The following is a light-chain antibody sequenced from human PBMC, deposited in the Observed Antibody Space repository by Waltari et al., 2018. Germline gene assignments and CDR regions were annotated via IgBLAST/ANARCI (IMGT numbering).Light chain of an antibody. Sequence: QSALTQPASVSGSPGQSITISCTGTSSDIGVYNYVSSYQQHPGKAPKLMVYDVSNRPSGVSNRFSGSKSGNSASLTISGLQAEDEADYYCTSYTTSTTPWVFGGGTKLTVL. V-gene: IGLV2-14*01. CDR2: DVS. CDR1: SSDIGVYNY. J-gene: IGLJ3*02. CDR3: TSYTTSTTPWV.